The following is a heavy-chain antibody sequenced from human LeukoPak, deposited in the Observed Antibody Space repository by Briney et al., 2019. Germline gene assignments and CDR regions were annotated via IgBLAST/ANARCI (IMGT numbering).Heavy chain of an antibody. CDR3: ARVGGSWELIL. CDR1: GFTFPNYW. J-gene: IGHJ4*02. Sequence: GGSLRLSCAASGFTFPNYWMICLPQAPGKGLEGVANIRQDGSEKLYVDSVKGRFTISRDNDKSSLYLQMNSLRGEDTAVYFCARVGGSWELILWGQGTLVTVS. V-gene: IGHV3-7*01. CDR2: IRQDGSEK. D-gene: IGHD2-15*01.